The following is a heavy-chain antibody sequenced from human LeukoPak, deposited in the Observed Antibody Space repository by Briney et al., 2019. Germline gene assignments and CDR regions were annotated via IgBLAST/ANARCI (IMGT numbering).Heavy chain of an antibody. CDR3: TRGRDGTYDY. V-gene: IGHV3-30*03. CDR1: GVTLSPYG. D-gene: IGHD5-24*01. J-gene: IGHJ4*02. Sequence: PGMSLRLSCAASGVTLSPYGMHWVRQAPGKGLEWVAVISYEGGTQHYADSVKGRFTISRDSSKNTLYLHMNNLRADDTAVYYCTRGRDGTYDYWGQGTLVTVSS. CDR2: ISYEGGTQ.